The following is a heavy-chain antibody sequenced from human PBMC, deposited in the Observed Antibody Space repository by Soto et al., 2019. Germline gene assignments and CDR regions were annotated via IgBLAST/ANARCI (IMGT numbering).Heavy chain of an antibody. J-gene: IGHJ1*01. D-gene: IGHD3-3*01. V-gene: IGHV3-23*01. CDR2: IGHSGYSI. Sequence: PGGSLRLSCAASGFTFNNHAMAWVRQAPWKGLEWVSSIGHSGYSINYGDSVKGRFTISRDNSKNMLFLEMNGLRAEDTAVYYCGGSDDKDITTGRYNWGQGALVTVSS. CDR1: GFTFNNHA. CDR3: GGSDDKDITTGRYN.